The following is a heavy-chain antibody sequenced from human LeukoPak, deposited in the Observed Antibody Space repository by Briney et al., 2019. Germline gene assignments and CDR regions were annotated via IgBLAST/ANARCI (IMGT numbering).Heavy chain of an antibody. CDR1: GGTFSSYA. J-gene: IGHJ4*02. Sequence: ASVKVSCKTSGGTFSSYAISWVRQAPGQGLEWMGGIIPIFGTANYAQKFQGRVTITTDESTSTAYMELSSLRSEDTAVYYCARERQQLVFDYWGQGTLVTVSS. D-gene: IGHD6-13*01. CDR2: IIPIFGTA. V-gene: IGHV1-69*05. CDR3: ARERQQLVFDY.